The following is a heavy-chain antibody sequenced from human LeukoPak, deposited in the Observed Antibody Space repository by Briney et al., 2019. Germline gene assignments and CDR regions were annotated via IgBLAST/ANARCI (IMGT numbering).Heavy chain of an antibody. CDR1: GFTFSSYA. V-gene: IGHV3-30*04. D-gene: IGHD6-13*01. J-gene: IGHJ4*02. CDR2: ISYDGSNK. CDR3: ARDRRLPGIAAAGPDY. Sequence: GRSLRLSCAASGFTFSSYAMHWVRQAPGKGLEWVAVISYDGSNKYYADSVKGRFTISRDNSKNTLYLQMNSLRAEDTAVYYCARDRRLPGIAAAGPDYWGQGTLVTVSS.